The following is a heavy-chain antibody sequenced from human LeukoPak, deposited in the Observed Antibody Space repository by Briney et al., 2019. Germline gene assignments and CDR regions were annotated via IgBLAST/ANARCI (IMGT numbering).Heavy chain of an antibody. CDR1: GESFSGYY. CDR2: INHSGST. CDR3: ASLLGYCSSTSCSNPPFIDY. Sequence: SETLSLTCAVYGESFSGYYWSWIRQPPGKGLEWIGEINHSGSTNYNPSLKSRVTISVDTSKNQFSLKLSYVTAADTAVYYCASLLGYCSSTSCSNPPFIDYWGQGTLVTVSS. D-gene: IGHD2-2*01. V-gene: IGHV4-34*01. J-gene: IGHJ4*02.